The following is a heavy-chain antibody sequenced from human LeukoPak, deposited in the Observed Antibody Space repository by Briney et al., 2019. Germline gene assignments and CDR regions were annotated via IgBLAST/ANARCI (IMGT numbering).Heavy chain of an antibody. D-gene: IGHD3-10*01. V-gene: IGHV3-9*03. J-gene: IGHJ6*03. Sequence: GGSLRLSCAASGFTFDDYAMHWVRQAPGKGLEWVSGTSWNSGNIDYADSVKGRFTISRDNAKNSLYLQMNSLRAEDMALYYCAKASGSYYYYYIDVWGKGTTVTVSS. CDR2: TSWNSGNI. CDR1: GFTFDDYA. CDR3: AKASGSYYYYYIDV.